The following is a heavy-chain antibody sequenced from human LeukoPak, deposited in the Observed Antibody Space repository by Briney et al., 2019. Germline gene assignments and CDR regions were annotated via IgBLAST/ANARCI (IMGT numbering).Heavy chain of an antibody. D-gene: IGHD1-26*01. V-gene: IGHV4-61*02. CDR2: IYTSGST. CDR3: AAGSYGYWFFDL. J-gene: IGHJ2*01. CDR1: GCSISSGSYY. Sequence: SETLSLTCTASGCSISSGSYYWSWIRQPAGKGLEWIGRIYTSGSTNYNPSLKSRVTISVDTSKNQFSLKLSSVTAADTAVYYCAAGSYGYWFFDLWGRGTLVTVSS.